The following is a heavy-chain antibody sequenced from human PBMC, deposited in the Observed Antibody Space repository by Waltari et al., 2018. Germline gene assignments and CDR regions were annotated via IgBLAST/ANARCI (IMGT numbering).Heavy chain of an antibody. V-gene: IGHV3-23*01. D-gene: IGHD1-1*01. J-gene: IGHJ6*02. CDR1: GFRFSDFA. Sequence: EVQLLESGGGLVQPGGSLRLSCEASGFRFSDFAMSWVRQAPGRGVEWVAAITKTGDDTYYADSVRGRLTVSRDNSKNTLYVQMNSLRAEDAAVYYCATYNLGFIYYRGLDVWGQGTTVTVSS. CDR3: ATYNLGFIYYRGLDV. CDR2: ITKTGDDT.